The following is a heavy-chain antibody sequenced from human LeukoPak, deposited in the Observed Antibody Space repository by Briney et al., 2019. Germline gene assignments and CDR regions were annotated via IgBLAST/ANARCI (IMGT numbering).Heavy chain of an antibody. D-gene: IGHD1-26*01. CDR1: GFAFSGYG. V-gene: IGHV3-30*12. J-gene: IGHJ4*02. CDR2: IAYDGGNK. Sequence: PGGSLRLSCAASGFAFSGYGMHWVRQAPGKGLEWLTYIAYDGGNKFYADSVKGRFTISRDNAKNTLYLQMDSLRVEDTAQYYCARGIQAPGKTLEYWGQGTLATVSS. CDR3: ARGIQAPGKTLEY.